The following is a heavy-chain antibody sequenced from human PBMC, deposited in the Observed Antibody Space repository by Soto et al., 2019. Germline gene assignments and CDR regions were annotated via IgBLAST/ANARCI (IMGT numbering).Heavy chain of an antibody. V-gene: IGHV4-34*01. CDR2: INHSGST. CDR3: ARNFNRAVRRYYYYYMDV. CDR1: GGSFSGYY. D-gene: IGHD6-6*01. Sequence: SETLALTCAVYGGSFSGYYWSWIRQPPGKWLEWIGEINHSGSTNYNPSLKSRVTISVDTSKNQFSLKLSSVTAADTAVYYCARNFNRAVRRYYYYYMDVWGKGTTVTVCS. J-gene: IGHJ6*03.